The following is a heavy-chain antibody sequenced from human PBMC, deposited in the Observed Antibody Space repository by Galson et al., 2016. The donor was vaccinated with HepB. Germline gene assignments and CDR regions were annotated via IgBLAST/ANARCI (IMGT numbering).Heavy chain of an antibody. CDR1: GFTFSSYG. Sequence: SLRLSCAASGFTFSSYGMHWVRQAPGKGLEWVAVILYDGSNKYYADSVKGRFTISRDNSKNTLYLQMNSLRAEDTAVYYCAKDSYRQVIMSLVDVWGQGTTVTVSS. CDR3: AKDSYRQVIMSLVDV. D-gene: IGHD3-9*01. J-gene: IGHJ6*02. CDR2: ILYDGSNK. V-gene: IGHV3-30*18.